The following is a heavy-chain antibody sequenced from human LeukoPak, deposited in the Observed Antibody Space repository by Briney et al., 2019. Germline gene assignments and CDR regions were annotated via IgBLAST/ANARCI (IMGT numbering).Heavy chain of an antibody. CDR3: ARDPYGDYWFDP. D-gene: IGHD4-17*01. CDR1: GFTFSSHY. V-gene: IGHV3-74*01. Sequence: GGSLRLSCAASGFTFSSHYMNWVRQAPGKGLVWVSRINSDGSSTSYADSVKGRFTISRDNAKNTLYLQMNSLRAEDTAVYYCARDPYGDYWFDPWGQGTLVTVSS. CDR2: INSDGSST. J-gene: IGHJ5*02.